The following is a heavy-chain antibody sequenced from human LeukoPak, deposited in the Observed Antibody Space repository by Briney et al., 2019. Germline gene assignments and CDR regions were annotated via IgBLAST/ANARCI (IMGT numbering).Heavy chain of an antibody. Sequence: PGGSLRLSCAASGSSVSNNYMSWVRQAPGKGLEWVSVLYSGGSTDYADSVRGRFTISRDNSKNTLHLQMNSLRAEDTAVYYCARPGITIRYGMDVWGQGTTVTVSS. D-gene: IGHD1-7*01. CDR2: LYSGGST. CDR3: ARPGITIRYGMDV. J-gene: IGHJ6*02. V-gene: IGHV3-53*01. CDR1: GSSVSNNY.